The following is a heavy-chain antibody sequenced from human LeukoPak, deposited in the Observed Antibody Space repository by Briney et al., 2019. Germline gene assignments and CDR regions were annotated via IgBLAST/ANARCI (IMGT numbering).Heavy chain of an antibody. Sequence: GGSLRLSCAASGFTFSSHWMSWVRQAPGKGLEWVSGISWNSGSIGYADSVKGRFTISRDNAKNSLYLQMNSLRAEDTALYYCAKDRTMVRGVIDYWGQGTLVTVSS. CDR3: AKDRTMVRGVIDY. D-gene: IGHD3-10*01. CDR1: GFTFSSHW. J-gene: IGHJ4*02. CDR2: ISWNSGSI. V-gene: IGHV3-9*01.